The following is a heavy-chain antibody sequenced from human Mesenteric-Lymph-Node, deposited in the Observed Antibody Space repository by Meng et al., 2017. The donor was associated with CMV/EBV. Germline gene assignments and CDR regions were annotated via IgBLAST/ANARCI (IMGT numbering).Heavy chain of an antibody. D-gene: IGHD3-10*01. CDR2: IYSGGST. CDR1: GFTVSSNY. CDR3: TRDPIHGSGSF. J-gene: IGHJ4*02. Sequence: GESLKISCAASGFTVSSNYMSWVRQAPGKGLEWVSVIYSGGSTYYADSVKGRFTISRDNAKNSLYLQMNSLRAEDTAVYYCTRDPIHGSGSFWGQGTLVTVSS. V-gene: IGHV3-53*01.